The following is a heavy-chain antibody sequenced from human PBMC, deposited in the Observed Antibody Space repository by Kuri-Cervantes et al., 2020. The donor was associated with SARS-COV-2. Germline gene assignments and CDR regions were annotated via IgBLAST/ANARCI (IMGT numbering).Heavy chain of an antibody. V-gene: IGHV4-59*02. D-gene: IGHD2/OR15-2a*01. J-gene: IGHJ4*02. CDR1: GGSVRLDH. CDR3: ARMTFAYSTNWYLDY. Sequence: SETLSLTCAVSGGSVRLDHWNWIRQSPGRGLEWIGFVSFRDSTNYNPSFSDRVTISRDTSKNHFSLNLTSVTAADTAVYYCARMTFAYSTNWYLDYWGQGSPVTASS. CDR2: VSFRDST.